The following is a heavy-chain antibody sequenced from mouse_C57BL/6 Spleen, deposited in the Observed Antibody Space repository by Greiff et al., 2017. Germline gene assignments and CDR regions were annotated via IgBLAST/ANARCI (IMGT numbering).Heavy chain of an antibody. J-gene: IGHJ2*01. CDR1: GFSFTSYA. CDR2: IWTGGGT. V-gene: IGHV2-9-1*01. D-gene: IGHD2-3*01. Sequence: VMLVESGPGLVAPSQSLSITCTVSGFSFTSYAIRWVRQPPGKGLEWLGVIWTGGGTNYNSALKSRLNISKDNSKSQVFLKMNSLQTDDTARYYCARNFDGYYGKDYFDYWGQGTTLTVSS. CDR3: ARNFDGYYGKDYFDY.